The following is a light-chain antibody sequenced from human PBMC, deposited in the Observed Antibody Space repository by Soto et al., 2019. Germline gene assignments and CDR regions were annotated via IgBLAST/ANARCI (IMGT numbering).Light chain of an antibody. CDR2: GAS. V-gene: IGKV3D-15*01. CDR3: QQYNKWPLT. J-gene: IGKJ3*01. CDR1: QSVSSN. Sequence: EIVMTQSPATLSVSPGERATLSCRASQSVSSNLAWYQQKPGQAPRLLMYGASTRATGIPARFSGSGSGTDFTLTISSLQSEDFAVYYCQQYNKWPLTFGPGTKVDIK.